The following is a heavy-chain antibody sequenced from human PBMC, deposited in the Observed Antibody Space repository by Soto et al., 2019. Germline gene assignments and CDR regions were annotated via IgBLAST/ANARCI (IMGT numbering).Heavy chain of an antibody. Sequence: QVQLVQSGAEVKKPGSSVKVSCKASGGTFSSYSINWVRQAPGQGLEWMGEIIPIFGTANYAQKFLGRVTITADESTSTAYMELSSLRSEDTAVYYCARDVGRHSGGIDYWGQGTLVTVSS. CDR2: IIPIFGTA. V-gene: IGHV1-69*01. CDR1: GGTFSSYS. D-gene: IGHD1-26*01. CDR3: ARDVGRHSGGIDY. J-gene: IGHJ4*02.